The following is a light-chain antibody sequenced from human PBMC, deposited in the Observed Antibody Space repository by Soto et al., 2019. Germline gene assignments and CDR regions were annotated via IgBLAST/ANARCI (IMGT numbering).Light chain of an antibody. CDR1: QDISNY. V-gene: IGKV1-33*01. CDR2: DAS. CDR3: QQYDNPPLT. J-gene: IGKJ4*01. Sequence: DIQMTQSPSSLSASVGDRVTLTCQASQDISNYLNWYQQKPGKAPKLLIYDASNLETGVPSRFSGSGSGTDFTFTISRLQPEDIATYYCQQYDNPPLTFGGGTKVEIK.